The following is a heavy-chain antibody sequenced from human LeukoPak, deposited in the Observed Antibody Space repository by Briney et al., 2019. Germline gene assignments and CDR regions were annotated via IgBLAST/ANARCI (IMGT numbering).Heavy chain of an antibody. J-gene: IGHJ4*02. D-gene: IGHD6-13*01. CDR3: AGTGYSSSPIDY. Sequence: SETLSLTCAVYGGSFSGYYWSWIRQPPGKGLEWIGEINHSGSTNYNPSLKSRATISVDTSKNQFSLKLSSVTAADTAVYYCAGTGYSSSPIDYWGQGTLVTVSS. V-gene: IGHV4-34*01. CDR1: GGSFSGYY. CDR2: INHSGST.